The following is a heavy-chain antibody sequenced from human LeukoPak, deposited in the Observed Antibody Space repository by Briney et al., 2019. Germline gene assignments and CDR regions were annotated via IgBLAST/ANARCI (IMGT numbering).Heavy chain of an antibody. V-gene: IGHV4-61*01. CDR3: ARGINGWFDP. CDR1: GVSVSSGSYY. Sequence: SETLSLTCTVSGVSVSSGSYYWGWLRQPPGKGLEWIGDIYYSGSTNYHPSLKSRVTISVDTSKNQFSLKLSSVTAADTAVYYCARGINGWFDPWGQGTLVTVSS. CDR2: IYYSGST. D-gene: IGHD5-24*01. J-gene: IGHJ5*02.